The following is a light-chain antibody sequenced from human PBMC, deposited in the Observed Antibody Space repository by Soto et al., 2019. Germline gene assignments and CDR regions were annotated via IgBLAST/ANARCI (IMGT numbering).Light chain of an antibody. CDR1: SSVVGSYNL. Sequence: QSALTQPASLSGSPGQSITISCTGTSSVVGSYNLVSWYQQHPGKAPKLMIYEGSKRPSGVSNRFSGSKSGNTASLTISGLQAEDEADYYCCSYAGSSTYAFGTGTKVTVL. CDR2: EGS. V-gene: IGLV2-23*01. CDR3: CSYAGSSTYA. J-gene: IGLJ1*01.